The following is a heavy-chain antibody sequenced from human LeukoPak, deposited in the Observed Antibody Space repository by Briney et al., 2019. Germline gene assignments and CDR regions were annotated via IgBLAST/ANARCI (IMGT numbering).Heavy chain of an antibody. D-gene: IGHD3-22*01. V-gene: IGHV4-39*07. CDR3: ARVGGGNYYDSSGYLRNWFDP. CDR2: IYYSGST. J-gene: IGHJ5*02. CDR1: GGSISSYY. Sequence: SETLSLTCTVSGGSISSYYWSWIRQPPGKGLEWIGSIYYSGSTYYNPSLKSRVTISVDTSKNQFSLKLSSVTAADTAVYYCARVGGGNYYDSSGYLRNWFDPWGQGTLVTVSS.